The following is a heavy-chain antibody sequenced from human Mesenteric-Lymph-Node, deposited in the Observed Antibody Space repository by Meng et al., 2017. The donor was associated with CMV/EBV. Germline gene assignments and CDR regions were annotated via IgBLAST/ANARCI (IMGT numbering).Heavy chain of an antibody. V-gene: IGHV3-48*04. J-gene: IGHJ6*02. Sequence: GESLKISCAASGFTFSTYGMNWVRQAPGKGLEWVSYISSSSTTIYYADSVKGRFTISRDNAKNSLYLQVNSLRAEDTAVYYCARDCRNRPSCSYPYYSGMDVWGQGTTVTVSS. CDR3: ARDCRNRPSCSYPYYSGMDV. D-gene: IGHD2-2*01. CDR2: ISSSSTTI. CDR1: GFTFSTYG.